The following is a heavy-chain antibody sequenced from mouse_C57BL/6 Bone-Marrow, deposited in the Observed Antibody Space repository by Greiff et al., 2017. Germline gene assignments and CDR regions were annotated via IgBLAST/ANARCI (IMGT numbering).Heavy chain of an antibody. CDR2: IYPGSGST. V-gene: IGHV1-55*01. J-gene: IGHJ2*01. Sequence: QVQLQQPGAELVKPGASVKMSCKASGYTFTSYWITWVKQRPGQGLEWVGDIYPGSGSTNYNEKFMSKATLTVDTSSSTAYMQLSSLTSEDSAVYYCARNFYYGSSREYFDYWGQGTTLTVSS. CDR3: ARNFYYGSSREYFDY. D-gene: IGHD1-1*01. CDR1: GYTFTSYW.